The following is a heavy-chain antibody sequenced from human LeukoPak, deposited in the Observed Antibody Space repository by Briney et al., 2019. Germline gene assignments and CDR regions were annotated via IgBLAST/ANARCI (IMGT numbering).Heavy chain of an antibody. D-gene: IGHD1-26*01. CDR2: IYTTGTT. J-gene: IGHJ4*02. Sequence: SETLSLTCGVSVDSFSLYHCGCLRQPAGKGLEWIGRIYTTGTTHFNPSLKSRLTMSIDTSKNQFSLKLTSVSAAETAIYFRKRQVATASYYFLDYWGQGTLVTVSS. CDR3: KRQVATASYYFLDY. V-gene: IGHV4-4*07. CDR1: VDSFSLYH.